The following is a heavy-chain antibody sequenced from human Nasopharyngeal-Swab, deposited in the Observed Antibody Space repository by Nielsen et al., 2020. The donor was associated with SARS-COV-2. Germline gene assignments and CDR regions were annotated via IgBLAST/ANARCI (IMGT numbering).Heavy chain of an antibody. Sequence: GSLRLSCTVSGGSISSYYWSWIRQPPGKGLEWIGYIYYSGSTNYNPPLKSRVTISVDTSKNQFSLKLSSVTAADTAVYYCARDGDKIAAAGTLGWFDPWGQGTLVTVSS. V-gene: IGHV4-59*01. CDR1: GGSISSYY. CDR3: ARDGDKIAAAGTLGWFDP. CDR2: IYYSGST. J-gene: IGHJ5*02. D-gene: IGHD6-13*01.